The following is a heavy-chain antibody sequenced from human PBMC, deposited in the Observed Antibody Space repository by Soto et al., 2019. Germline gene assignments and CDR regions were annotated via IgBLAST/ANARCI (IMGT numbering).Heavy chain of an antibody. CDR2: IYYSGST. D-gene: IGHD4-17*01. Sequence: SETLSLTCTVSGGSISSYYWSWIRQPPGKGLEWIGYIYYSGSTNYNPSLKSRVTISVDTSKNQFSLKLSSVTAADTAVYYCARWPDYGDRRRFDYWGQGTLVTVSS. CDR3: ARWPDYGDRRRFDY. J-gene: IGHJ4*02. CDR1: GGSISSYY. V-gene: IGHV4-59*08.